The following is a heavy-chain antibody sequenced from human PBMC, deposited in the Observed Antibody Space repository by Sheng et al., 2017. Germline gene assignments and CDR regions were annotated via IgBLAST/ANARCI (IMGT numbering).Heavy chain of an antibody. CDR2: ISGNTYST. Sequence: EVQLVESGGGLVQPGGSLRLSCAASGFSFSNYAMNWVRQAPGKGLEWVSAISGNTYSTYYADSMKGRFTISRDNSNNFLYLQMNSLRAEDTAVYYCAKVSNWGRFYFDQWGQGTLVTVSS. D-gene: IGHD3-16*01. CDR1: GFSFSNYA. J-gene: IGHJ4*02. CDR3: AKVSNWGRFYFDQ. V-gene: IGHV3-23*04.